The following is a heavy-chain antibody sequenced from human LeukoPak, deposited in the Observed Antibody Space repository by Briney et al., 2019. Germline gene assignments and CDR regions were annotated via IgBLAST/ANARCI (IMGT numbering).Heavy chain of an antibody. J-gene: IGHJ2*01. CDR1: GFTFSSYS. CDR2: ISSSSSYI. V-gene: IGHV3-21*01. Sequence: GGSLRLSCAASGFTFSSYSMNWVRQAPGKGLEWVSSISSSSSYIYYADSVKGRFTISRDNAKNPLYLQMNSLRAEDTAVYYCARDPASYSSSWYPNWYFDLWGRGTLVTVSS. D-gene: IGHD6-13*01. CDR3: ARDPASYSSSWYPNWYFDL.